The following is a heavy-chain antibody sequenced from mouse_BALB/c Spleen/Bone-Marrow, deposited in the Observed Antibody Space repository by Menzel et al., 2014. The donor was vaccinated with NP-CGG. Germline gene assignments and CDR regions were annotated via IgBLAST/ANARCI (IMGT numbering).Heavy chain of an antibody. CDR1: GFSLSTYD. CDR2: IINSGDI. D-gene: IGHD2-2*01. V-gene: IGHV5-6-5*01. J-gene: IGHJ1*01. Sequence: LEESGGRLVTPGTPLTLTCTVSGFSLSTYDMIWVRQAPGRGLEWIGTIINSGDIYYTNWAKGRFTISKTSTTVHLKMTSLTTDDTATYFCARAGYSFGSDIWGPGTLVTVSS. CDR3: ARAGYSFGSDI.